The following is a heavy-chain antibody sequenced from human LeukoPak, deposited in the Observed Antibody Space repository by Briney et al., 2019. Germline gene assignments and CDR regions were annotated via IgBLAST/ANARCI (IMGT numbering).Heavy chain of an antibody. CDR2: VSPDERTT. CDR3: ARGSGNYYFDH. J-gene: IGHJ4*02. V-gene: IGHV3-74*01. D-gene: IGHD1-26*01. Sequence: GGSLRLSCAASGFTFSSYWMHWVRQVPGQGLVWVLGVSPDERTTGYADSVRGRFTISRDNAKNTLYLQMSSLRVGDTAVYYCARGSGNYYFDHWGQGTLVTVSS. CDR1: GFTFSSYW.